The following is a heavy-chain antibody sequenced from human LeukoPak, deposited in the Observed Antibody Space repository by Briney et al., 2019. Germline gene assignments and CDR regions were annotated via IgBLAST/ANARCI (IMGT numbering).Heavy chain of an antibody. CDR1: GGSISSGGYS. V-gene: IGHV4-30-4*07. Sequence: PSQTLSLTCAVSGGSISSGGYSWSWIRQPPGKGLEWIGYIYYSGSTYYNPSLKSRVTISVDTSKNQFSLKLSSVTAADTAVYYCARGLSNQGWNKGAFDIWGQGTMVTVSS. CDR3: ARGLSNQGWNKGAFDI. J-gene: IGHJ3*02. D-gene: IGHD1/OR15-1a*01. CDR2: IYYSGST.